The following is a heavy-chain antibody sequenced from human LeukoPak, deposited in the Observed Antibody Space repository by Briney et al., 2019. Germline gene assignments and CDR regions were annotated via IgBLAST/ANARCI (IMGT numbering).Heavy chain of an antibody. D-gene: IGHD3-22*01. V-gene: IGHV1-2*02. J-gene: IGHJ4*02. CDR1: GYTFTGYY. CDR3: ARVRISYYDSSGPLDY. Sequence: ASVKASCKASGYTFTGYYMHWVRQAPGQGLEWMGWINPNSGGTNYALKFQGRVTMTRDTSISTAYMELSRLRSDDTAVYYCARVRISYYDSSGPLDYWGQGTLVTVSS. CDR2: INPNSGGT.